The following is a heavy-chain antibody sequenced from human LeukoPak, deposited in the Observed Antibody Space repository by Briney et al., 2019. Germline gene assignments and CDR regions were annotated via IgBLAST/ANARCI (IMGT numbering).Heavy chain of an antibody. D-gene: IGHD1-26*01. CDR2: ISGSGGST. CDR1: GFTFSSYA. V-gene: IGHV3-23*01. CDR3: AKQEGVGATNWFDP. J-gene: IGHJ5*02. Sequence: GGSLRLSCAASGFTFSSYAMSWVRQAPGKGLERVSAISGSGGSTYYADSVKGRFTISRDNSKNTLYLQMDSLRAEDTAVYYCAKQEGVGATNWFDPWGQGTLVTVSS.